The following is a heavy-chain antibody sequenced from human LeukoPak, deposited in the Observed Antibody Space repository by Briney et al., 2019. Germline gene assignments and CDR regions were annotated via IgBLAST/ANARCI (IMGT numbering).Heavy chain of an antibody. CDR3: ARGDYDYLSGTYSFDL. CDR2: IYYSGST. Sequence: SGTLSLTCTVSGGSISSYYWSWIRQPPEKGLEWIGYIYYSGSTNYNPSLKSRVTMSVDTSKNQFSLKLSSVTATDTAVYYCARGDYDYLSGTYSFDLWGQGIRVTVSS. V-gene: IGHV4-59*01. D-gene: IGHD3-16*01. CDR1: GGSISSYY. J-gene: IGHJ5*02.